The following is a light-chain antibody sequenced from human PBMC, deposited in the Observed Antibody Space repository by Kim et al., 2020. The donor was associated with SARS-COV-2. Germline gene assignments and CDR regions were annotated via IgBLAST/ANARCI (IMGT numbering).Light chain of an antibody. CDR1: QSVSSTY. Sequence: PGERATLSCMASQSVSSTYLAWYQQKPGQAPRLLLYGASSRATGIPDRFSGSGSGTDFTLTISRLEPEDFAVYFCQQYVSSPPITFGQGTRLEIK. CDR3: QQYVSSPPIT. CDR2: GAS. V-gene: IGKV3-20*01. J-gene: IGKJ5*01.